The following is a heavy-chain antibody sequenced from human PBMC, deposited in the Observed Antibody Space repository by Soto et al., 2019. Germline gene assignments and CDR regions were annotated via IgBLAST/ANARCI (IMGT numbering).Heavy chain of an antibody. Sequence: EVQLVESGGGLVQPGGSLRLSCAASGFTFSSYAMHWVRQAPGKGLEYVSAISGNGGSTYYANSVKGRFTISRDNSKNSLYLQMGSLRAEDMAVYYCARRGYGLYVDYWGQGTLVTVSS. D-gene: IGHD3-10*01. CDR2: ISGNGGST. CDR3: ARRGYGLYVDY. J-gene: IGHJ4*02. V-gene: IGHV3-64*01. CDR1: GFTFSSYA.